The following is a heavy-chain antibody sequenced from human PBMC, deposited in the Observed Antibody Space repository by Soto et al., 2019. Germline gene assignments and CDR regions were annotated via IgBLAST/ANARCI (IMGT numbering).Heavy chain of an antibody. CDR3: ARDRRIIQAGMDV. CDR2: IPYDGSNK. D-gene: IGHD2-15*01. CDR1: GFTFSSYA. Sequence: PGGSLRLSCAASGFTFSSYAMHWVRQAPGKGLEWVAVIPYDGSNKYYADSVKGRFTISRDNSKNTPYLQMNSLSAEDTAVYYCARDRRIIQAGMDVWGQGTTVTVSS. J-gene: IGHJ6*02. V-gene: IGHV3-30-3*01.